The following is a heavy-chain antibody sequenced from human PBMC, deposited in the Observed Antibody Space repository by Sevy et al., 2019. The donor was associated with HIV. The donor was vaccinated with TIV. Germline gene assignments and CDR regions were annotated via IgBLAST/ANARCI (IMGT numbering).Heavy chain of an antibody. CDR2: IYSGGST. V-gene: IGHV3-53*01. CDR3: ARTIVVVPAEQEWFDP. J-gene: IGHJ5*02. CDR1: GFTVSSNY. D-gene: IGHD2-2*01. Sequence: GESLKISCAASGFTVSSNYMSWVRQAPGKGLEWVSVIYSGGSTYYADSVKGRFTISRDNSKNTLYLQMNSLRAEDTAVYYCARTIVVVPAEQEWFDPWGQGTLVTVSS.